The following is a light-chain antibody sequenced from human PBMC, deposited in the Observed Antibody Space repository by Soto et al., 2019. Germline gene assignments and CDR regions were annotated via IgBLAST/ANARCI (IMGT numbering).Light chain of an antibody. V-gene: IGKV3-20*01. CDR1: QSIDSGY. CDR3: QQYGTPPFT. CDR2: GAS. J-gene: IGKJ2*01. Sequence: EIALTQSPGTLSLSPGEGATLSCRASQSIDSGYLAWYQQKPGQAPRLLMYGASSRPTGISDRFSGSGSGTDFTLTISRLVPEDFAVYYCQQYGTPPFTFGQGTKLEIK.